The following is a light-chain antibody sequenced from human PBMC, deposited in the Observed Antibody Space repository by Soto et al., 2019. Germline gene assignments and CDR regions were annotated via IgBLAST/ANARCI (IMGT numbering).Light chain of an antibody. CDR2: AAS. V-gene: IGKV1-17*01. CDR3: QQYNSWPET. Sequence: IQMTQSPSSLSASVGDRVTITCRASQSITNYLNWYQHKPGKAPKLLIYAASSLQSGVPSRFSGSGSGTEFTLTISSLQSEDFAVYYCQQYNSWPETFGQGTKVDIK. CDR1: QSITNY. J-gene: IGKJ1*01.